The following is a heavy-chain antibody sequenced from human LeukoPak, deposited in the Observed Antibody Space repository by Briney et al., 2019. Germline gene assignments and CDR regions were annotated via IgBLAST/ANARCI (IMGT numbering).Heavy chain of an antibody. Sequence: SETLSLTCTVSGGSISSGGYYWSWIRQHPGKAREWMGYFYYRGSNYYNPSLKSRVTISVDTSKNQFSLKLSSVTAADTAVYYCARDRGDYYGSGSYYPRRWFDPWGQGTLVTVSS. V-gene: IGHV4-31*03. CDR3: ARDRGDYYGSGSYYPRRWFDP. CDR2: FYYRGSN. D-gene: IGHD3-10*01. CDR1: GGSISSGGYY. J-gene: IGHJ5*02.